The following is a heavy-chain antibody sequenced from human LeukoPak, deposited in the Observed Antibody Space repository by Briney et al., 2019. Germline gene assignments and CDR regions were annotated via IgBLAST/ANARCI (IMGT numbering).Heavy chain of an antibody. CDR2: IHTSGDT. V-gene: IGHV3-53*01. CDR1: GLTGSHNY. Sequence: GGSLGLSCAASGLTGSHNYASWVRQAPGKGLEWVSAIHTSGDTCYADSVKGRFTISRDTSKNTLYLQINSLRVEDTAVYYCIVFGDSNHWGQGTLVTVSS. J-gene: IGHJ5*02. D-gene: IGHD4-17*01. CDR3: IVFGDSNH.